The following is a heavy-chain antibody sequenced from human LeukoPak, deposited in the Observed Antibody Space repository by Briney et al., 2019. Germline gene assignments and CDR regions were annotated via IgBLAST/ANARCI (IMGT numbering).Heavy chain of an antibody. Sequence: SETLSLTCTVTGVSISSYYWSWIRQTAGKGLEWIGRLSTSGTTNYNPSLKSRVTMSVDTSKNQFSLNLTSVTAADTTVYYCARGEDSGSLLNYWGQGTLVTVSS. CDR3: ARGEDSGSLLNY. CDR1: GVSISSYY. CDR2: LSTSGTT. D-gene: IGHD1-26*01. V-gene: IGHV4-4*07. J-gene: IGHJ4*02.